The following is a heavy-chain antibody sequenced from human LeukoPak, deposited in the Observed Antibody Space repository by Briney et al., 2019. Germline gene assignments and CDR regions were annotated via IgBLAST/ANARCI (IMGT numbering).Heavy chain of an antibody. CDR2: IYTSGST. J-gene: IGHJ3*02. V-gene: IGHV4-61*02. CDR1: GGSISSGSYY. CDR3: ARVGLDIVVVPAAPHDAFDI. D-gene: IGHD2-2*03. Sequence: SETLSLTCTVSGGSISSGSYYWSWIRQPAGKGLEWIGRIYTSGSTNYNPSLKSRVTISVDTSKNQFSLKLSSVTAADTAVYYCARVGLDIVVVPAAPHDAFDIWGQGTMVTVSS.